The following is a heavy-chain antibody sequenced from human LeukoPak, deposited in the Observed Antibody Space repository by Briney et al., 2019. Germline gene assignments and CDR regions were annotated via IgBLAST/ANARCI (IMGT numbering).Heavy chain of an antibody. J-gene: IGHJ4*02. CDR3: ARCRLNWNLIDFDY. Sequence: PGGSLRLSCAASGFTFSSYTINWVRQAPGKGLEWVSSITSDTRYTFYADSVKGRFTISRDNAKNSLYLQMNSLRAEDTAVYYCARCRLNWNLIDFDYWGQGTLVTVSS. D-gene: IGHD1-7*01. CDR1: GFTFSSYT. CDR2: ITSDTRYT. V-gene: IGHV3-21*01.